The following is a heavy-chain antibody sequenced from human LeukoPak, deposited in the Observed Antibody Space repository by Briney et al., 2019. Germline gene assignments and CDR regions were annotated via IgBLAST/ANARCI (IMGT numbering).Heavy chain of an antibody. CDR2: VYSSGSS. Sequence: PSETLSLTCIVSGDSISRRHWSWIRQPAGKGLEWIGHVYSSGSSQYNPSLKSRVTMSVDTSTNHFSLKLTFVTAADTAIYYCARRWAVENTFDMWGQGTMVTVSS. D-gene: IGHD1-1*01. CDR3: ARRWAVENTFDM. CDR1: GDSISRRH. J-gene: IGHJ3*02. V-gene: IGHV4-4*07.